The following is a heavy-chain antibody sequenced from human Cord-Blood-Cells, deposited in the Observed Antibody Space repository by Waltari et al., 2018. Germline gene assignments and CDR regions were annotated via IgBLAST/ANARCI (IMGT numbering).Heavy chain of an antibody. D-gene: IGHD3-3*01. J-gene: IGHJ4*02. Sequence: QVQLVQSGAEVKKPGASVKVSCKASGYTFTGYYMHWVRQDPGQGLEWMGWINPNSGGTNYAQEFQGRVTMTRDTSISTAYMELSRLRSDDTAVYYCARDRGTIFGVVINYWGQGTLVTVSS. CDR3: ARDRGTIFGVVINY. V-gene: IGHV1-2*02. CDR1: GYTFTGYY. CDR2: INPNSGGT.